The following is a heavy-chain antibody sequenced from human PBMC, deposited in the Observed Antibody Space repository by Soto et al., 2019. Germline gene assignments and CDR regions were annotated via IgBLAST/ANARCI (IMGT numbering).Heavy chain of an antibody. Sequence: GGSLRLSCAASGFTFSSYAMHWVRQAPGKGLEWVAVISYDGSNKYYADSVKGRFTISRDSSKNTLYLQMNSLRAEDTAVYYCARDLPPYSSGWYFYYWGQGTLVTVSS. CDR2: ISYDGSNK. CDR3: ARDLPPYSSGWYFYY. CDR1: GFTFSSYA. J-gene: IGHJ4*02. D-gene: IGHD6-19*01. V-gene: IGHV3-30-3*01.